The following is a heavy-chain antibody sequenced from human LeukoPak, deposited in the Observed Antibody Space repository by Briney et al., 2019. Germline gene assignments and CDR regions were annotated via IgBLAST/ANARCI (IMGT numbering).Heavy chain of an antibody. CDR2: INKEGSDQ. CDR3: VREVPGIMAAFDL. CDR1: GFTFTVYW. J-gene: IGHJ3*01. V-gene: IGHV3-7*04. D-gene: IGHD2-2*01. Sequence: PAGSLRLSCAASGFTFTVYWMSWVRQAPGKGLEWLANINKEGSDQYYVDSVKGRFTISRDNAQNSIYLQVNSLRADDTAVYYCVREVPGIMAAFDLWGQGTMLSVSS.